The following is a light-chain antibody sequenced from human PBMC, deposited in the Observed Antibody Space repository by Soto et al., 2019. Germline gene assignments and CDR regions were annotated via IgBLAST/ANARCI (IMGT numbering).Light chain of an antibody. CDR2: DAS. J-gene: IGKJ5*01. CDR1: QDINTF. Sequence: DIQMTQSPSSLSASVGDRVTITCQASQDINTFLNWFQQKPGKAPELLIYDASILEPGVPSRFGGSGSGTDFTFIISNLQPEDIATYYCQQYEDFPITFGQGTRLEMK. V-gene: IGKV1-33*01. CDR3: QQYEDFPIT.